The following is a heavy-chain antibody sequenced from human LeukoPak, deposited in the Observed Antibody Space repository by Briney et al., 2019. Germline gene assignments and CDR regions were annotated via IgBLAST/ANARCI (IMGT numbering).Heavy chain of an antibody. V-gene: IGHV1-46*01. CDR1: GYTFTSYY. J-gene: IGHJ4*02. CDR2: INPSGGST. CDR3: AYSYGTGLFDY. D-gene: IGHD5-18*01. Sequence: CXXSGYTFTSYYXHWVXQAPXQXXXWMGIINPSGGSTSYAQKFQGRVTMTRDTSTSTVYMELSSLRSEDTAVYYCAYSYGTGLFDYWGQGTLVTVSS.